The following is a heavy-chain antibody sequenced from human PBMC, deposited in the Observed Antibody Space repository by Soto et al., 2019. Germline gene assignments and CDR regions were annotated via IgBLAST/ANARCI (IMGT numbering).Heavy chain of an antibody. CDR1: GFTFSSYG. Sequence: PGGSLRLSCAASGFTFSSYGMHWVRQAPGKGLEWVAVIWYDGSNKYYADSVKGRFTISRDNSKNTLYLQMNSLRAEDTAVYYCARDGALVYYYDSSGYSDLFDHWGQGTLVTVSS. CDR2: IWYDGSNK. CDR3: ARDGALVYYYDSSGYSDLFDH. J-gene: IGHJ4*02. D-gene: IGHD3-22*01. V-gene: IGHV3-33*01.